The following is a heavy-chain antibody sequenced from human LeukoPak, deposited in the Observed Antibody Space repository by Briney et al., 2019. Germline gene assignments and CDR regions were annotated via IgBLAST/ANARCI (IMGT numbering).Heavy chain of an antibody. V-gene: IGHV1-58*01. CDR2: IVVGSGNT. D-gene: IGHD6-19*01. CDR3: AADRGAVAGNDI. CDR1: GLTLTSSD. Sequence: GASMKVSCKASGLTLTSSDVQWVRQARGQRLEWIGWIVVGSGNTNYARKFQERVTITRDMSTSTAYMELSSLRSEDTAVYYCAADRGAVAGNDIWGQGTMVTVSS. J-gene: IGHJ3*02.